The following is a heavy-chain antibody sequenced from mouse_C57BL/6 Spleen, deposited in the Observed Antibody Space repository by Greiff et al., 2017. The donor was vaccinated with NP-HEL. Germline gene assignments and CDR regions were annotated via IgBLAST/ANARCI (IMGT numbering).Heavy chain of an antibody. V-gene: IGHV5-6*01. CDR3: ARHELVRARYFDV. D-gene: IGHD4-1*01. CDR2: ISSGGSYT. J-gene: IGHJ1*03. Sequence: EVKLVDSGGDLVKPGGSLKLSCAASGFTFSSYGMSWVRQTPDKRLEWVATISSGGSYTYYPDSVKGRFTISRDNAKNTLYLQLSSLKSEDTAMYYCARHELVRARYFDVWGTGTTVTVSS. CDR1: GFTFSSYG.